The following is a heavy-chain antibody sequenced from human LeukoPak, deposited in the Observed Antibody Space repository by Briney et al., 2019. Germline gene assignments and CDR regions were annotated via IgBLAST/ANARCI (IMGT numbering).Heavy chain of an antibody. V-gene: IGHV3-23*01. J-gene: IGHJ4*02. Sequence: GGSLRLSCAASGFTFTSYAMNWVRQAPGKGLEWVSAISGSATSTYYVDSVKGRFTISRDNSKNTLYLQMNSLRAEDTAVYYCAKEYDMYTGRSIDYWGQGTLVTVSS. CDR3: AKEYDMYTGRSIDY. CDR1: GFTFTSYA. D-gene: IGHD1-26*01. CDR2: ISGSATST.